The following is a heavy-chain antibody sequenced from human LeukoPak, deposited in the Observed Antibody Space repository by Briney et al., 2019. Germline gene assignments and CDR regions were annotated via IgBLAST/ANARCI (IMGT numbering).Heavy chain of an antibody. V-gene: IGHV1-69*13. D-gene: IGHD7-27*01. J-gene: IGHJ4*02. CDR2: IIPIFGTA. Sequence: SVKVSCKASGGTFSSYAISWVRQAPGQGLEWMGGIIPIFGTANYAQKFQGRVTITADESTSTAYMELSSLGSEDTAVYYCARDPSELGIFAYWGQGTLVTVSS. CDR1: GGTFSSYA. CDR3: ARDPSELGIFAY.